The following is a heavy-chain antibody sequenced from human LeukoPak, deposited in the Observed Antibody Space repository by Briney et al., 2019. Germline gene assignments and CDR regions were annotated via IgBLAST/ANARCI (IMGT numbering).Heavy chain of an antibody. J-gene: IGHJ5*02. Sequence: SETLSLTCTVSGGSISSYYWSWIRQPAGKGLEWIGRIYSSGSTNYNPSLKSRVTMSVDTSNNQFSLKLNSVTAAVTAVYYCARDPYCSGGSCYLNWFDPWGQGTLVTVSS. CDR2: IYSSGST. CDR1: GGSISSYY. CDR3: ARDPYCSGGSCYLNWFDP. V-gene: IGHV4-4*07. D-gene: IGHD2-15*01.